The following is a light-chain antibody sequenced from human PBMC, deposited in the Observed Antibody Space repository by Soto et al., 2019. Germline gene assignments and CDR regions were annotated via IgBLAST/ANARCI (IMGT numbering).Light chain of an antibody. CDR2: DAS. Sequence: GDRVTITCRASQTTNTWLAWYQQKPGTAPKLLIYDASSLEGVVPSRFSASGSGTEFTLTISSLQPDDLATYYCQQYISYPYTFGQGTKVEI. V-gene: IGKV1-5*01. J-gene: IGKJ2*01. CDR3: QQYISYPYT. CDR1: QTTNTW.